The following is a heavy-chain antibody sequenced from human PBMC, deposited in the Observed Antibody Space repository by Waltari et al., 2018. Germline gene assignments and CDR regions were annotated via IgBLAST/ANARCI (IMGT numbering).Heavy chain of an antibody. CDR1: GTTFKSYV. J-gene: IGHJ6*02. D-gene: IGHD2-21*01. CDR3: ATDQRTERPNGYSYYGLDV. V-gene: IGHV1-24*01. Sequence: QVQLVQSGAEVKKPGSSVRVSCKASGTTFKSYVITWVRQAPGKGLEWMARWDGEEGGIVYAKNFQGRLTMTEDISLETAYMELSSLKFEDTAVYYCATDQRTERPNGYSYYGLDVWGQGTAVTVSS. CDR2: WDGEEGGI.